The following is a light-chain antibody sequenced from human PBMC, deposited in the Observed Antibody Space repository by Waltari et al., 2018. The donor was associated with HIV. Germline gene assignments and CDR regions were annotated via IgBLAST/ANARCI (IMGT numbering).Light chain of an antibody. Sequence: QTVVTQEPSFSVSPGATVTLTCGLNSASVPPSNYHSRYQQTPGQAPRMLIADTTTRSSGVPDRFSGSILGAKAALTITGAQPDDDSVYYCLLNVGSGAMVFGGGTKLTVL. CDR2: DTT. V-gene: IGLV8-61*01. CDR1: SASVPPSNY. J-gene: IGLJ3*02. CDR3: LLNVGSGAMV.